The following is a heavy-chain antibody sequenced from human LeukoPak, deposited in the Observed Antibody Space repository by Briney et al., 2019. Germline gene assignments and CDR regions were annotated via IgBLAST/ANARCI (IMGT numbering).Heavy chain of an antibody. V-gene: IGHV4-61*08. CDR3: AGVMVATWDY. J-gene: IGHJ4*02. D-gene: IGHD5-12*01. CDR2: VAYTGST. CDR1: GGSITSGEHY. Sequence: PSETLSLTCTVSGGSITSGEHYCSWIRQPPGKGLEWIGYVAYTGSTNYNPSLKSRVTISVDTSKNQFSLKLSSVTAADTAVYYCAGVMVATWDYWGQGTLVTVSS.